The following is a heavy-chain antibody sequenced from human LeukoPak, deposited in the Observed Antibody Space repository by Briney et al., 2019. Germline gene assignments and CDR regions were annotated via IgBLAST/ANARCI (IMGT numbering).Heavy chain of an antibody. D-gene: IGHD5-12*01. CDR3: ARGYSGFVGYYFDY. CDR2: ISAYNGNT. V-gene: IGHV1-18*01. Sequence: ASVKVSCKASGYTFTSYGISGVRRAPRQGREWMGWISAYNGNTNYAQKFQDRVTMTRDTSISTASVELSRLRSDDTAVYYCARGYSGFVGYYFDYWGQGTLVTVSS. J-gene: IGHJ4*02. CDR1: GYTFTSYG.